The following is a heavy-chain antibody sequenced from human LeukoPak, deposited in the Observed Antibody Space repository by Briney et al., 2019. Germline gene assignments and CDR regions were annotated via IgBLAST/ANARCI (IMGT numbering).Heavy chain of an antibody. Sequence: PGGSLRLSCAASGFTFSSYGMHWVRQVPGKGLEWVAFIRYDGSNKYYADSVKGRFTISRDNSKNTLYLQMNSLRAEDTAVYYCAKAPLQYSGSYSWKPFDYWGQGTLVTVSS. CDR2: IRYDGSNK. J-gene: IGHJ4*02. D-gene: IGHD1-26*01. CDR3: AKAPLQYSGSYSWKPFDY. V-gene: IGHV3-30*02. CDR1: GFTFSSYG.